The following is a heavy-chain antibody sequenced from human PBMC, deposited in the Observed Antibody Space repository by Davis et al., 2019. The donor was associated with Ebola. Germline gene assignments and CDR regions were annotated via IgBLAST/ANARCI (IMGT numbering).Heavy chain of an antibody. CDR3: ARTDFWSGYYTTYYFDY. J-gene: IGHJ4*02. CDR2: IDHSGST. Sequence: MPSETLSLTCAVYGGSFSDYYWSWIRQPPGKGLEWIGEIDHSGSTNYNPSLKSRLTISVDTSKNQFSLKLSSVTAADTAVYYCARTDFWSGYYTTYYFDYWGQGTLVTVSS. D-gene: IGHD3-3*01. CDR1: GGSFSDYY. V-gene: IGHV4-34*01.